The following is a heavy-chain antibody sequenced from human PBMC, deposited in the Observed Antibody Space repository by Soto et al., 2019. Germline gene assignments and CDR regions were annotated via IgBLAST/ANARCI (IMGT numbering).Heavy chain of an antibody. CDR1: GYRFTSYW. D-gene: IGHD3-22*01. V-gene: IGHV5-51*01. CDR2: SFPSDSDT. CDR3: ASKDKSGYFNRFDP. J-gene: IGHJ5*02. Sequence: PGESLKISCRTSGYRFTSYWIAWVRQMSGKGLEWTGISFPSDSDTRYSPSFQGQVTISNDRSTSTVFLQWASLKAAYTAAYFWASKDKSGYFNRFDPWGQGTLVTVSS.